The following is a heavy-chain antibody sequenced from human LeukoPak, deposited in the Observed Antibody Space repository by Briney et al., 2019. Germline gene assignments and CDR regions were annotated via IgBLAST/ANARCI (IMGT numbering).Heavy chain of an antibody. CDR3: ARGSGLFSTFDY. V-gene: IGHV4-61*05. Sequence: SETLSLTCTVSGGSISSSSYYWSWIRQPPGKGLEWIGYIYYSGSTNYNPSLKSRVTISVDTSKNQFSLKLSSVTAADTAVYYCARGSGLFSTFDYWGQGTLVTVSS. J-gene: IGHJ4*02. CDR1: GGSISSSSYY. CDR2: IYYSGST. D-gene: IGHD3-10*01.